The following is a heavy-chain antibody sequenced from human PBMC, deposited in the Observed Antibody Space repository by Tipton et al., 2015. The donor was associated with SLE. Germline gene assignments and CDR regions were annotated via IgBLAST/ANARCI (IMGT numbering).Heavy chain of an antibody. J-gene: IGHJ6*02. CDR2: INHSGSA. CDR1: GGSFSSYY. D-gene: IGHD2-15*01. Sequence: TLSLTCAMNGGSFSSYYWSLIRQPPGKGLEWIGEINHSGSANYNPSLKSRVTISLDTSQNHLSLKLTSVTAADTAVYYCAMTGGYYHYGMDLWGQGTTVTVSS. CDR3: AMTGGYYHYGMDL. V-gene: IGHV4-34*01.